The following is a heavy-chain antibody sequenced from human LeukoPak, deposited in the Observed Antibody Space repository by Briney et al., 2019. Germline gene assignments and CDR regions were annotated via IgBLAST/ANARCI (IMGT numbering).Heavy chain of an antibody. Sequence: GESLKISCKGSGYRFTSYWTGWVRQMPGKGLEWMGIIYPGDSDTRYSPSFQGQVTISADKSISTAYLQWSSLKASDTAMYYCARLYSSSWSGYFDYWGQGTLVTVSS. D-gene: IGHD6-13*01. V-gene: IGHV5-51*01. CDR1: GYRFTSYW. CDR2: IYPGDSDT. CDR3: ARLYSSSWSGYFDY. J-gene: IGHJ4*02.